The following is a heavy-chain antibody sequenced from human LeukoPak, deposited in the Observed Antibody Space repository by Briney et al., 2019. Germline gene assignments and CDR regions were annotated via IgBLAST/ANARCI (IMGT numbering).Heavy chain of an antibody. V-gene: IGHV3-33*01. D-gene: IGHD3-9*01. CDR1: GFTFSSYG. J-gene: IGHJ4*02. CDR2: IWYDGSNK. Sequence: PGGSLRLSCAASGFTFSSYGMHWVRQAPGKGLEWVAVIWYDGSNKYYADSVKGRFTISRDNSKNTLYLQMNSLRAEDTAVYYCARLGVIALRYFDWHLDYWGQGTLVTVSS. CDR3: ARLGVIALRYFDWHLDY.